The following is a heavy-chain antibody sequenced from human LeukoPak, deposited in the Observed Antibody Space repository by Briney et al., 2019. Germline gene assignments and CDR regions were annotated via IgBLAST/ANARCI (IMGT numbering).Heavy chain of an antibody. J-gene: IGHJ4*02. D-gene: IGHD6-19*01. CDR1: GDSISSYY. CDR2: IYYSGTT. V-gene: IGHV4-59*01. Sequence: SETLSLTCTVSGDSISSYYWSWIRQPPGKGLEWIGYIYYSGTTNYNPSLTSRVTISLDASQNQFSLKLSSVTAADTAVYYCARQGYSSGFYYFDYWGQGTLVTVSS. CDR3: ARQGYSSGFYYFDY.